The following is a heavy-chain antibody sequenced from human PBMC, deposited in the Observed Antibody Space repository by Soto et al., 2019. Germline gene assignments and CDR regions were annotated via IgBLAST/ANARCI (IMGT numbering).Heavy chain of an antibody. V-gene: IGHV4-4*07. J-gene: IGHJ5*02. Sequence: PSETLSLTCTISGGAIGSHYWTWTRQPAGKGLEWIGRIYGSGSTKYNPSLQSRVTMSLYTSKNQFSLRLESVTAADTAVYYCARGQRFSDWFDPWGQGTLVTVSS. CDR1: GGAIGSHY. CDR2: IYGSGST. D-gene: IGHD3-3*01. CDR3: ARGQRFSDWFDP.